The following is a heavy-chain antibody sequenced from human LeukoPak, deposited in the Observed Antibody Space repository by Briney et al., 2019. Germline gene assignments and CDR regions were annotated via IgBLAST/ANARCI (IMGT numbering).Heavy chain of an antibody. CDR3: AKLMGTYGYYY. J-gene: IGHJ4*02. CDR2: IKQDGSEK. V-gene: IGHV3-7*01. Sequence: PGGSLRLSCAASGFTFSNYWMSWVRQAPGKGLEWVANIKQDGSEKYYVDSVKGRFTVSRDNAKNSLYLQMNSLRAEDTAVYYCAKLMGTYGYYYWGQGTLVTVSS. D-gene: IGHD5-18*01. CDR1: GFTFSNYW.